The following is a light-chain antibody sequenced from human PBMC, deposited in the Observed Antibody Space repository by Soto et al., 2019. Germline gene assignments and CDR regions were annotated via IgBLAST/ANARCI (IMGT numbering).Light chain of an antibody. J-gene: IGKJ1*01. CDR3: QHYGTTPWT. CDR2: GAS. Sequence: ETVLTQSPATLSLSPGERVTLSCRASETFCSGCLAWYQQKPGQSPRLLIYGASSRATGIPDRFSGSGSGTDFTLTISRLEPEDFVVYYCQHYGTTPWTFGPGTKVGIK. CDR1: ETFCSGC. V-gene: IGKV3-20*01.